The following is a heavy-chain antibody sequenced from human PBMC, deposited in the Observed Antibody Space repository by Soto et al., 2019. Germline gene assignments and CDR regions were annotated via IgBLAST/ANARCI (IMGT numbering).Heavy chain of an antibody. D-gene: IGHD6-19*01. V-gene: IGHV3-48*02. J-gene: IGHJ4*02. Sequence: EVQLVESGGGLVQPGGSLRLSCAASGFTLSSYSMHWVHQAPGKGLEWVSYISGSGGTIYYADSVKGRFTISRDNAKNSLSGQMNSLRDEDTAVYFCARETGLRSSGWSYYFDFWGQGTRVTVSS. CDR1: GFTLSSYS. CDR3: ARETGLRSSGWSYYFDF. CDR2: ISGSGGTI.